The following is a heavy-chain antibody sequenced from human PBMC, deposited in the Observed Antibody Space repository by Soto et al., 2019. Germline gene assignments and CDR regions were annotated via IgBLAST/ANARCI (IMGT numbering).Heavy chain of an antibody. CDR1: GFTFSNVW. CDR3: TPLALKYNSDWYPLSD. Sequence: EVQLVESGGGLVKPGGSLRLSCAGSGFTFSNVWMNWVRQAPGKGLEWVGRIKSGTDGGTIDYAAPVKGRFTISRDDSNNTLYRQMNSLKTEDTATYYCTPLALKYNSDWYPLSDWGQGTRVSVSS. CDR2: IKSGTDGGTI. J-gene: IGHJ4*02. D-gene: IGHD6-19*01. V-gene: IGHV3-15*07.